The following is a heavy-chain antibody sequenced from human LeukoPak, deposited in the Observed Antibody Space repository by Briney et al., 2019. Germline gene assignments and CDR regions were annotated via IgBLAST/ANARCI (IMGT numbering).Heavy chain of an antibody. CDR1: GYTLTELS. CDR2: FDPEDGET. CDR3: ARDVGTVTTFDY. V-gene: IGHV1-24*01. D-gene: IGHD4-11*01. J-gene: IGHJ4*02. Sequence: ASVKVSCKVSGYTLTELSMHWVRQAPGKGLEWMGGFDPEDGETIYAQKFQGRVTMTEDTSTDTAYMELSSLRSEDTAVYYCARDVGTVTTFDYWGQGTLVTVSS.